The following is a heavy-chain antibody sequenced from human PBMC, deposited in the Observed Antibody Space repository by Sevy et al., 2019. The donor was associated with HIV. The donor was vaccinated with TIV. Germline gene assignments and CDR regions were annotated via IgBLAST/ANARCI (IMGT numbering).Heavy chain of an antibody. Sequence: SETLSLTCTVSGASIRDSSYYWAWIRQPPGKGLEWIGNIYSYGETYYNSSLKSRVTISVDTSKTQFSLSFTPVTAADTAISFCARSMEQQLDAFDIWGQGTMVTVSS. CDR1: GASIRDSSYY. J-gene: IGHJ3*02. CDR2: IYSYGET. CDR3: ARSMEQQLDAFDI. V-gene: IGHV4-39*01. D-gene: IGHD6-13*01.